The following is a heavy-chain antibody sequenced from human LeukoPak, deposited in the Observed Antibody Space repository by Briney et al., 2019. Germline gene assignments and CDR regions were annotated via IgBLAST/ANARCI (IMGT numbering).Heavy chain of an antibody. CDR2: ISPTWSTT. CDR3: ERGPNGNWSGLDF. D-gene: IGHD1-1*01. J-gene: IGHJ4*02. V-gene: IGHV3-74*01. Sequence: GGSLRLSCTASGFSFSGHWMHWARQLPGKGLVWVSRISPTWSTTSYADSVKGRFTVSRDNAKNTLYLQVNNLRAEDTAVYYCERGPNGNWSGLDFWGQGTLLTVSS. CDR1: GFSFSGHW.